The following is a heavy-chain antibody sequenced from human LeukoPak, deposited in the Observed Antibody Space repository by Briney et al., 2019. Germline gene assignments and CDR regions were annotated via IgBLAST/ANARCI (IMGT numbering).Heavy chain of an antibody. J-gene: IGHJ6*03. CDR2: IYYSGST. D-gene: IGHD2-15*01. V-gene: IGHV4-39*07. CDR1: GGSISSSSYY. CDR3: ARENCSGGSCYFNYYYYYYMDV. Sequence: SETLSLTCTVSGGSISSSSYYWGWIRQPPGKGLEWIGSIYYSGSTYYNPSLKSRVTISVDTSKNQFSLKLSSVTAADPAVYYCARENCSGGSCYFNYYYYYYMDVWGKGTTVTVSS.